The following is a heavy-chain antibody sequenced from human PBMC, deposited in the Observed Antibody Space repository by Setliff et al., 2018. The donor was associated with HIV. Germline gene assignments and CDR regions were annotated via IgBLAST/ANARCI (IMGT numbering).Heavy chain of an antibody. CDR2: ITYSGSA. V-gene: IGHV4-30-4*08. D-gene: IGHD3-10*01. CDR1: GGSISSDDYY. CDR3: ARGGYYGSGSWGFDY. Sequence: PSETLSLTCTVSGGSISSDDYYWNWIRQPPGKGLEWIGYITYSGSAYYNPSLKSRVTISADTSKNQFSLKLSSVTAADTAVFYCARGGYYGSGSWGFDYWGQGTRVTVSS. J-gene: IGHJ4*02.